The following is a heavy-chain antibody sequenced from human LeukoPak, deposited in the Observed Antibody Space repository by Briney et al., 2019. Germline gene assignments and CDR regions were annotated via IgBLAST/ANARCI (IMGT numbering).Heavy chain of an antibody. CDR1: GGTFSSYA. D-gene: IGHD3-22*01. J-gene: IGHJ4*02. Sequence: GASVKVSCKASGGTFSSYAISWVRQAPGQGLEWMGGIIPIFGTANYAQKFQGRVTITADESTSTAYMELSSLRSEDTAVYYCARDQRYYYDSSGYSGVYNYWGQGTLVTVSS. CDR2: IIPIFGTA. CDR3: ARDQRYYYDSSGYSGVYNY. V-gene: IGHV1-69*13.